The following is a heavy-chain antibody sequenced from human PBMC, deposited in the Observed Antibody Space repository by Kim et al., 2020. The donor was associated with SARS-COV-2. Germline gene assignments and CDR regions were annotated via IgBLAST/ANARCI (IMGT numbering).Heavy chain of an antibody. Sequence: GGSLRLSCAASGFTFSSYGMHWVRQAPGKGLEWVAVISYDGSNKYYADSVKGRFTISRDNSKNTLYLQMTSRRAEATAVYYCARNGGGQWSYYFDYWGQGTLVTVSS. CDR3: ARNGGGQWSYYFDY. CDR1: GFTFSSYG. J-gene: IGHJ4*02. D-gene: IGHD3-16*01. V-gene: IGHV3-33*05. CDR2: ISYDGSNK.